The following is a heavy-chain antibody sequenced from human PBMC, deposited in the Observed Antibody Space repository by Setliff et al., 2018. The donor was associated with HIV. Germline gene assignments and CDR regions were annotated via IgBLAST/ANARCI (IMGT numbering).Heavy chain of an antibody. CDR2: MDPNNGHT. Sequence: ASVKVSCKASGYIFTSYDVNWVRQAPGQGLEWMGWMDPNNGHTTYAHNFQGRVTITRDTSVGTAYMELSSLRSEDTAVYYCARALRGFHGSGTQFYYYLDVWGKGTTVTVS. V-gene: IGHV1-8*03. CDR3: ARALRGFHGSGTQFYYYLDV. D-gene: IGHD3-10*01. CDR1: GYIFTSYD. J-gene: IGHJ6*03.